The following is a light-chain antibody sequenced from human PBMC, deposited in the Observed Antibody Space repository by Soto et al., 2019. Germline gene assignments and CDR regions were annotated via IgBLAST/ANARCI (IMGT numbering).Light chain of an antibody. CDR3: NQTYSTGIFT. CDR2: AVS. CDR1: QTISTY. Sequence: DIQMTQSPSSLSASVGDRVTITCRASQTISTYLNWYQQKPGKAPKLLIDAVSSLQSGVPSRFSGSGSGTAFTLTISRLQHEDFATYYCNQTYSTGIFTFGPGTKVDFK. J-gene: IGKJ3*01. V-gene: IGKV1-39*01.